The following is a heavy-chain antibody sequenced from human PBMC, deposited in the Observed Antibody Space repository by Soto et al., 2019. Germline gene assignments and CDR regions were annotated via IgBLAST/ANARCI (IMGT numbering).Heavy chain of an antibody. D-gene: IGHD1-26*01. CDR2: IYYSGST. V-gene: IGHV4-59*01. Sequence: QVQLQESGPGLVKPSETLSLTCTVSGGSINNYYWSWIRQPPGKGLEWIGYIYYSGSTNYNPSLKSRVTISGDTSKDQCSLKLGSVTAADAAVYYCARRYGGNFDYWGQGTLVTVSS. J-gene: IGHJ4*02. CDR1: GGSINNYY. CDR3: ARRYGGNFDY.